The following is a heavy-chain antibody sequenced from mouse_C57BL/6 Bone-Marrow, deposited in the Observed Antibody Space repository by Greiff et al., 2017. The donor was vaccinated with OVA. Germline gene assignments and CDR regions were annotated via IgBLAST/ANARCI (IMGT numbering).Heavy chain of an antibody. J-gene: IGHJ2*01. CDR3: ARITTVEKDFDY. CDR2: INPSNGGN. Sequence: QVQLLQPGTDLVKPGASVTLSCKASGYSFTSYWMHWVKQRPGQGLEWIGDINPSNGGNNYNEKFKSKTTMTVDQSSSTAYMQLSSLTSEDSAVYSCARITTVEKDFDYWGKGTTLTVSS. CDR1: GYSFTSYW. V-gene: IGHV1-53*01. D-gene: IGHD1-1*01.